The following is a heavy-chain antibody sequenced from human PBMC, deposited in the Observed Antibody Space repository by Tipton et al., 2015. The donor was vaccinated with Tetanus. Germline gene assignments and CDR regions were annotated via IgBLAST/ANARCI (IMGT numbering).Heavy chain of an antibody. Sequence: QLVQSGGEVKRPGASVKVSCKTSGYTFISYGISWARQAPGQRLEWVGRISAYNGNTNYAQKLQGRVTMTTDTSTSTAYMELGSLRYDDTAVYYCGRGGRGYCEYGLICYNYYMDVWGKGTTVTVSS. CDR2: ISAYNGNT. CDR1: GYTFISYG. V-gene: IGHV1-18*01. CDR3: GRGGRGYCEYGLICYNYYMDV. J-gene: IGHJ6*03. D-gene: IGHD2-21*02.